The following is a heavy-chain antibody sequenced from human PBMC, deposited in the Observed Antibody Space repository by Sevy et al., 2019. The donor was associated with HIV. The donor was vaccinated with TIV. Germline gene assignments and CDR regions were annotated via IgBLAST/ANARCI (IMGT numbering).Heavy chain of an antibody. CDR1: GFTFDDYA. D-gene: IGHD3-10*01. V-gene: IGHV3-9*01. CDR3: AKQHGSGSYPYYYYGMDV. CDR2: ISWNSGSI. J-gene: IGHJ6*02. Sequence: GGSLRLSCAASGFTFDDYAMHWVRQAPGKGLEWVSGISWNSGSIGYADSVKGRFTISRDNAKNSLYLQMNSLRAEDTALYYCAKQHGSGSYPYYYYGMDVWGQGTTVTVSS.